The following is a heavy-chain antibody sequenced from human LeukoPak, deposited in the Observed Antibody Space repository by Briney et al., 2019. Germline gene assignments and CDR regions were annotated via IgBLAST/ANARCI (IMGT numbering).Heavy chain of an antibody. V-gene: IGHV4-59*02. J-gene: IGHJ4*02. CDR2: IHHSGST. CDR3: ARWNGGNHHFDC. CDR1: GDSVNSYY. D-gene: IGHD1-14*01. Sequence: SETLSLTCTVSGDSVNSYYWNWIRQPPGKGPEWIGYIHHSGSTDNNPSLRSRLTMSVDTSRNQFSLDLISATAADTAVYYCARWNGGNHHFDCWGQGTLVTVSA.